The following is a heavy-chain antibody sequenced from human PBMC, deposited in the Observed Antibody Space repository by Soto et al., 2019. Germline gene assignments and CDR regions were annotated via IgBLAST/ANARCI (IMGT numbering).Heavy chain of an antibody. CDR1: GLSLNNGRLG. V-gene: IGHV2-26*01. CDR2: IFSNDDK. J-gene: IGHJ5*02. Sequence: QVTLKESGPVLVKPTETLTLTCTVYGLSLNNGRLGVSWIRQPPGKALEWLAHIFSNDDKSYSTSLKSRLTISKDTSRSQVVLTMTNMDPVDSATYYCALIKDCSRTDCFLAPFDPWGQGTLVTVSS. D-gene: IGHD2-2*01. CDR3: ALIKDCSRTDCFLAPFDP.